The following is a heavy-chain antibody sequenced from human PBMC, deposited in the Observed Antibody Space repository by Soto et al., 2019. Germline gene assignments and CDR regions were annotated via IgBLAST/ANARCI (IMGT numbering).Heavy chain of an antibody. V-gene: IGHV4-39*01. CDR1: GASISKTSSY. CDR3: VRRVNIPSWYFDL. CDR2: INYSGTA. D-gene: IGHD2-21*01. J-gene: IGHJ2*01. Sequence: QVELQQSGPGVVRPSETLSLTCSVSGASISKTSSYWGWIRQPPGKGLEWIGSINYSGTAYYSSSLRSRATLSVDTSANQFSLRLMSVTAADTAFYFCVRRVNIPSWYFDLWGREKPVIVSS.